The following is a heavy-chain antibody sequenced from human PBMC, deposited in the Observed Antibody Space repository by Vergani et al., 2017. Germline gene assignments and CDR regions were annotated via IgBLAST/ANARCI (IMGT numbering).Heavy chain of an antibody. Sequence: QVQLVQSGAEVKKPGSSVKVSCKSSGGTFSNHVLAWVRQAPGQGLEWMGGILPLFGTPTNAQRFQGRVTITADESTTTAYMKLTSLTSEDSAIYYCAREGGSGVAVPAAIRNYYYYMDVWGEGTTVTVSS. V-gene: IGHV1-69*01. CDR1: GGTFSNHV. CDR2: ILPLFGTP. D-gene: IGHD2-2*01. CDR3: AREGGSGVAVPAAIRNYYYYMDV. J-gene: IGHJ6*03.